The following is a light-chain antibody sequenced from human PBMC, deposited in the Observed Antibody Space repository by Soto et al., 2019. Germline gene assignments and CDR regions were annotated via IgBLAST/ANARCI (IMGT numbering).Light chain of an antibody. J-gene: IGKJ1*01. V-gene: IGKV3-15*01. CDR2: GAS. CDR1: QSVSSN. Sequence: EIVMTQSPGTLSVSPGERATLSCRASQSVSSNLAWYQQKPGQAPRLLIYGASTRATGIPARFSGRGSGTEFTLTISRLEPEDFAVYYCQQYGTSPGTFGQGTKVEI. CDR3: QQYGTSPGT.